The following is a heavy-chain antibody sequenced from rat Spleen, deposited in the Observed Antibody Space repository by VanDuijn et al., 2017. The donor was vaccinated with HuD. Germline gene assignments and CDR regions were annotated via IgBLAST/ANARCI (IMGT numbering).Heavy chain of an antibody. Sequence: EVQLVESGGGLVQPGRSLTLSCVVSGFTFSNSGMAWVRQAPTKGLEWVASITNSGDSTYYRDSVKGRFTISRDNAKSTLYLQMDSLRSEDTATYYCARPDYSRFDYWGQGVMVTVSS. D-gene: IGHD1-2*01. V-gene: IGHV5S13*01. CDR2: ITNSGDST. J-gene: IGHJ2*01. CDR3: ARPDYSRFDY. CDR1: GFTFSNSG.